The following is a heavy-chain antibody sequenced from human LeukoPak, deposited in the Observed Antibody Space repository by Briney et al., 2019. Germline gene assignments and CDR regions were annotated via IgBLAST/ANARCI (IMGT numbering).Heavy chain of an antibody. V-gene: IGHV1-18*01. CDR1: GYTFTNYG. CDR2: ITAYNGNT. D-gene: IGHD6-13*01. CDR3: ARSWRAQQLEY. Sequence: ASVKVSCKASGYTFTNYGISWVRQAPGQGLEWMGWITAYNGNTNDAQNLQGRVTMTTDTSTTTAYMELRSLTTDDTAVYYCARSWRAQQLEYWGQGTLVTVSS. J-gene: IGHJ4*02.